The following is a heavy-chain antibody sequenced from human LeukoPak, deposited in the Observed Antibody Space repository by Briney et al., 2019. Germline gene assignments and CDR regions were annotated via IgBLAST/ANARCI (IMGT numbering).Heavy chain of an antibody. Sequence: PGGSLRLSCAASGFTFSSYDMYWVRQATGKGLEWVSAIGTAGDTYYPGSVKGRFTISRENAKNSLYLQMNGLRVGDTAVYYCVRGPYCSGGSCYGHFDHWGQGTLVTASS. CDR2: IGTAGDT. CDR1: GFTFSSYD. D-gene: IGHD2-15*01. V-gene: IGHV3-13*01. CDR3: VRGPYCSGGSCYGHFDH. J-gene: IGHJ4*02.